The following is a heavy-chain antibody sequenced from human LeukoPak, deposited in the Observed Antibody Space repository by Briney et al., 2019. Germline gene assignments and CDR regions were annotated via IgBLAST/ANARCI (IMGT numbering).Heavy chain of an antibody. CDR3: ASGYLFDY. V-gene: IGHV4-39*07. CDR2: LYYSGST. CDR1: GGSISSTNFY. J-gene: IGHJ4*02. D-gene: IGHD5-18*01. Sequence: SETLSLTCTVSGGSISSTNFYWGWIRQPPGKGLEWIGSLYYSGSTYYNPSLKSRVTISVDTSKNQVSLKMNSVTAADTAVYYCASGYLFDYWGQGTLVTVSS.